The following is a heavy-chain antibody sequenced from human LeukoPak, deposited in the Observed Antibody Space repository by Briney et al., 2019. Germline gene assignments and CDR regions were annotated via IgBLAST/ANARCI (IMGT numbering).Heavy chain of an antibody. D-gene: IGHD6-19*01. V-gene: IGHV1-2*02. CDR1: GYTFTGYY. Sequence: ASVKVSCKPSGYTFTGYYMRWVRQAPGQGLEWIGWINPNSGGTNYAQKFQGRVTMTRDTSISTAYMELSRLRSDDTAVYYCASLGSGWSSAFDYWGQGTLVTVSS. CDR3: ASLGSGWSSAFDY. J-gene: IGHJ4*02. CDR2: INPNSGGT.